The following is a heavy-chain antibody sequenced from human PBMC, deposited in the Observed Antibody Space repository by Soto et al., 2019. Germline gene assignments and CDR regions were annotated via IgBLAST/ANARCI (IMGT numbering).Heavy chain of an antibody. CDR1: GFTFSSYE. CDR2: ISSSGSTI. D-gene: IGHD6-19*01. Sequence: PGGSLRLSCAASGFTFSSYEMNWVRQAPGKGLEWVSYISSSGSTIYYADSVKGRFTISRDNAKNSLYLQMNSLRAEDTAVYYCARDRRIEVAPGYYGMAVWGQGTTVTVSS. CDR3: ARDRRIEVAPGYYGMAV. V-gene: IGHV3-48*03. J-gene: IGHJ6*02.